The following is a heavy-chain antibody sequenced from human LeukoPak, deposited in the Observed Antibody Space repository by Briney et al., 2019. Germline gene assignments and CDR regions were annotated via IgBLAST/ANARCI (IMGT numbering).Heavy chain of an antibody. CDR3: ARDFGDRYNYRHDAFDI. J-gene: IGHJ3*02. CDR1: GGTFSSYA. CDR2: IIPIFGTA. Sequence: SVKVSCKASGGTFSSYAISWVRQAPGQGLEWMGGIIPIFGTANYAQKFQGRVTITADESTSTAYMELSSLRSEDTAVYYCARDFGDRYNYRHDAFDIWGQGTMVTVSS. D-gene: IGHD5-24*01. V-gene: IGHV1-69*13.